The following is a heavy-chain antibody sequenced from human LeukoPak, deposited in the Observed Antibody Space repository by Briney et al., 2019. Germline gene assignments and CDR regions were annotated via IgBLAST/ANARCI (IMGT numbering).Heavy chain of an antibody. CDR2: ISYTETT. D-gene: IGHD3-10*01. V-gene: IGHV4-59*02. CDR1: GGSVSSYY. CDR3: ARDSGTTGEVKFDP. J-gene: IGHJ5*02. Sequence: PSETLSLTWSVSGGSVSSYYWSWVRQTPGKGIEWIGYISYTETTDYGPSLKSRFTMSLDTSKNQFSLKLRSVTAADTGVYYCARDSGTTGEVKFDPWGQGTLVTVSS.